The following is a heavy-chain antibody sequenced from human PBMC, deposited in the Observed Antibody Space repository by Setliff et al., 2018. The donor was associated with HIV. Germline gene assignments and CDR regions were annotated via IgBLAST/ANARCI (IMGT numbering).Heavy chain of an antibody. CDR2: INNRGDRT. D-gene: IGHD1-1*01. V-gene: IGHV3-23*01. CDR3: ANNWNCAD. J-gene: IGHJ4*02. CDR1: GFFFSRHV. Sequence: GGSLGVSCEGSGFFFSRHVMSWVRQAPGKGLEWVSGINNRGDRTDYADFVKGRFTISRDNSKKSVTLQLTSLRVEDTAVYYCANNWNCADWGPGTLVTVSS.